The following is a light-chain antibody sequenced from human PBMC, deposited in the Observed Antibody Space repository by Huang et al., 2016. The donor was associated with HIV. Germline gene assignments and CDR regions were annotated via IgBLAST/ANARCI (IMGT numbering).Light chain of an antibody. CDR1: QGISSY. Sequence: IQLTQSPSSLSASVGDSVTITCRASQGISSYLAWYQQKPEKAPKLLIYAASALQSGVPSRFSGSGSGIDFTLTISSLQPEDFATYFCQQLNSYPPTFGGGTKVEIK. V-gene: IGKV1-9*01. J-gene: IGKJ4*01. CDR3: QQLNSYPPT. CDR2: AAS.